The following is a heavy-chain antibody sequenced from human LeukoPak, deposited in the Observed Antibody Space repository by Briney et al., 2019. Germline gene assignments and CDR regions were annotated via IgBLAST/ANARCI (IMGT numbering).Heavy chain of an antibody. CDR1: GYTFTSYA. D-gene: IGHD6-19*01. CDR2: INAGNGNT. Sequence: GASMKVSCKASGYTFTSYAMHWVRQAPGQRLEWMGWINAGNGNTKYSQKFQGRVTITRDTSASTAYMELSSLRSEDTAVYYCARDYDSSGWSNWFDPWGQGTLVTVSS. V-gene: IGHV1-3*01. CDR3: ARDYDSSGWSNWFDP. J-gene: IGHJ5*02.